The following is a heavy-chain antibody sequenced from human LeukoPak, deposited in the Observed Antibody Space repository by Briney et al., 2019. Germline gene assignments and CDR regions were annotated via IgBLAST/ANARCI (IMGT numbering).Heavy chain of an antibody. CDR3: ARDLTSSSWYEEYFQH. D-gene: IGHD6-13*01. CDR2: ISSSSSTI. J-gene: IGHJ1*01. V-gene: IGHV3-48*01. CDR1: GFTFSSYA. Sequence: GGSLRLSCAASGFTFSSYAMNWVRQAPGKGLEWVSYISSSSSTIYYADSVKGRFTISRDNAKNSLYLQMNSLRAEDTAVYYCARDLTSSSWYEEYFQHWGQGTLVTVSS.